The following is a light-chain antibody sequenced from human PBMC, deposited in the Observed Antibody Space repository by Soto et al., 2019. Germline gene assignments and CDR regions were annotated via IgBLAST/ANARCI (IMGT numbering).Light chain of an antibody. V-gene: IGKV1-5*03. CDR2: KAS. CDR1: QSIRSW. Sequence: DVQMTQSPSTLSASVGDRVTITCRSSQSIRSWLAWYQQKPGKAPNLLIYKASTIVSGVPSRFSGGGSGTEFTLTISSLQPDDFATYYCQQHSSSSPYTFGQGTKLEIK. CDR3: QQHSSSSPYT. J-gene: IGKJ2*01.